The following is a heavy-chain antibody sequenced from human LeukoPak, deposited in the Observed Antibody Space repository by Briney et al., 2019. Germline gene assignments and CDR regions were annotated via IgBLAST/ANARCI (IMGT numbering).Heavy chain of an antibody. CDR3: AREGWTTGPLFDY. J-gene: IGHJ4*02. V-gene: IGHV1-46*01. D-gene: IGHD2-8*02. CDR2: INPIGGTT. CDR1: GYTFTNYF. Sequence: ASVKISCKTSGYTFTNYFLHWERRAPGQGLEWMGIINPIGGTTTYAEKFQGRVDMTADTSTTTVYMEVISLRSEDTAVYYCAREGWTTGPLFDYWGQGSLVTVSS.